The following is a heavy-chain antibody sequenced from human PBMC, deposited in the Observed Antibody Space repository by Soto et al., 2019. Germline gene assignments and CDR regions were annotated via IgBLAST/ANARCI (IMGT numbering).Heavy chain of an antibody. Sequence: PSETLSLTCAVSGGCISSSNWWSWVRQPPGKGLEWIGEIYHSGSTNYNPSLKSRVTISVDKSRNQFSLKLSSVTAADTAVYYCARHFVGVVIKGWGYWGQGKLVTVS. J-gene: IGHJ4*02. CDR3: ARHFVGVVIKGWGY. V-gene: IGHV4-4*02. CDR2: IYHSGST. CDR1: GGCISSSNW. D-gene: IGHD3-10*01.